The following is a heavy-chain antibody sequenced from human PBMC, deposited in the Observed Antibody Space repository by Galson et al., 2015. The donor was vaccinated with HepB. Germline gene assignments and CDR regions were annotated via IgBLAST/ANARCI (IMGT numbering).Heavy chain of an antibody. Sequence: VKVSCKASGGTFSSYAISWVRQAPGQGLEWMGGIIPIFGTANYAQKFQGRVTITADESTSTAYMELSSLRSEDTAVYYCARAFCSSTSCYRGNWFDPWGQGTLVTVSS. CDR2: IIPIFGTA. J-gene: IGHJ5*02. V-gene: IGHV1-69*13. CDR1: GGTFSSYA. CDR3: ARAFCSSTSCYRGNWFDP. D-gene: IGHD2-2*02.